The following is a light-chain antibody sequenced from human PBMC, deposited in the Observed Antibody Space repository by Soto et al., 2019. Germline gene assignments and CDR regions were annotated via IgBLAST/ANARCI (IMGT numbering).Light chain of an antibody. V-gene: IGLV1-44*01. Sequence: QSVLTQSPSASGTPGQRVTISCSGSTSNIGSNTVQWYQHLPGTAPKLLISGNNQRPSGVPDRFSVSKSGTSASLAISGPQSEDEADYYCAAWDDSLNGVLFGGGTKLTVL. CDR2: GNN. CDR1: TSNIGSNT. CDR3: AAWDDSLNGVL. J-gene: IGLJ2*01.